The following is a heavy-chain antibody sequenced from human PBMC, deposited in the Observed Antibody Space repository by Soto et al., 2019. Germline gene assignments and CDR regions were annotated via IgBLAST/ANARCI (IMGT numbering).Heavy chain of an antibody. D-gene: IGHD3-22*01. CDR3: ARDKYKDYDSSGYYPFDY. V-gene: IGHV1-69*13. CDR1: GGTFSSYA. J-gene: IGHJ4*02. CDR2: IIPIFGTA. Sequence: ASVKVSCKASGGTFSSYAISWVRQAPGQGLEWMGGIIPIFGTANYAQKFQGRVTITADESTSTAYMELSRLRSDDTAVYYCARDKYKDYDSSGYYPFDYWGQGTLVTVSA.